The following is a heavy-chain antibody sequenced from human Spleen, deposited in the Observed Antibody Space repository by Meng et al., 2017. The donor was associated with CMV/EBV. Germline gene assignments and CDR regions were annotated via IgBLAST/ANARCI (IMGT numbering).Heavy chain of an antibody. CDR2: IKSKTDGGTT. CDR1: GFTFSDTW. V-gene: IGHV3-15*01. D-gene: IGHD1-26*01. Sequence: GESLKISCAASGFTFSDTWMTWVRQAPGKGLEWVGHIKSKTDGGTTDYAAPVRGRFTISRDESRDTLFLQMNSLKTEDTAVYYCSTMRGVGFSWGQGTLVTVSS. CDR3: STMRGVGFS. J-gene: IGHJ5*02.